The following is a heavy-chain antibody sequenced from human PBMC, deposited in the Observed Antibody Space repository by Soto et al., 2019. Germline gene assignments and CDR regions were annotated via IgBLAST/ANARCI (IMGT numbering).Heavy chain of an antibody. CDR2: TYYRSKWYN. CDR3: ARDNSKLLWFVGDYFDY. D-gene: IGHD3-10*01. V-gene: IGHV6-1*01. Sequence: TLSLTCAISGDSVSSNSAAWNWIRQSPSRGLEWLGRTYYRSKWYNDYAVSVKSRITINPDTSKNQFSLQLNSVTPEDTAVYYCARDNSKLLWFVGDYFDYWGQGTLVTVSS. J-gene: IGHJ4*02. CDR1: GDSVSSNSAA.